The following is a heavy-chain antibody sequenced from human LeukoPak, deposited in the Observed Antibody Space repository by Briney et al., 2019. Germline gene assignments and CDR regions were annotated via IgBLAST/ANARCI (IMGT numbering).Heavy chain of an antibody. Sequence: GGSLRLSCAASGFTFSSYGMHWVRQAPGKGLEWVAFIRYDGSEKYYADSVKGRFTISRDNAKSSLYLQMNSLRAEDTAVYYCARDPYSGSYGADYYYYMDVWGKGTTVTISS. D-gene: IGHD1-26*01. V-gene: IGHV3-30*02. J-gene: IGHJ6*03. CDR3: ARDPYSGSYGADYYYYMDV. CDR1: GFTFSSYG. CDR2: IRYDGSEK.